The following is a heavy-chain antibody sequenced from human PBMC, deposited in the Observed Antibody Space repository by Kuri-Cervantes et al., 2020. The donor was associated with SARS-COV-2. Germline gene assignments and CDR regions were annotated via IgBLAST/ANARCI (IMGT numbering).Heavy chain of an antibody. Sequence: GESLKISCAASGFTFSSYSMNWVRQAPGKGLEWVSSISSSSSYIYYADSVKGRFTISRDNAKNSVYLQMNSLRAEDTAVYYCAMAQWLVMSAFDIWGQGTMVTVSS. D-gene: IGHD6-19*01. CDR2: ISSSSSYI. CDR3: AMAQWLVMSAFDI. CDR1: GFTFSSYS. J-gene: IGHJ3*02. V-gene: IGHV3-21*01.